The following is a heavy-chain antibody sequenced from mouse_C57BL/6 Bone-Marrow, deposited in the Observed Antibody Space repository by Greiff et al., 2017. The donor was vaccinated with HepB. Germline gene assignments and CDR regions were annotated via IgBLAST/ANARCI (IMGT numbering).Heavy chain of an antibody. Sequence: VQLKESGAELVRPGASVKLSCTASGFNIKDDYMHWVKQRPEQGLEWIGWIDPENGDTEYASKFQGKATITADTSSNTAYLQLSSLTSEDTAVYYCTRWGATVVGRDWFAYWGQGTLVTVSA. CDR2: IDPENGDT. J-gene: IGHJ3*01. V-gene: IGHV14-4*01. CDR3: TRWGATVVGRDWFAY. CDR1: GFNIKDDY. D-gene: IGHD1-1*01.